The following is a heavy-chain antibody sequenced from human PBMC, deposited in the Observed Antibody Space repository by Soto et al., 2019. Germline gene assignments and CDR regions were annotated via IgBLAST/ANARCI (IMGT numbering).Heavy chain of an antibody. J-gene: IGHJ4*02. CDR1: GGPFNAYY. V-gene: IGHV4-34*01. CDR3: ASRQAQGLNY. CDR2: ITPSGVT. Sequence: QLHQWGAGLLTPSEALSLKCGVYGGPFNAYYWNWVRQAPGKGLEWIGQITPSGVTNYNPSLTRRVTMSIDTSSNVFPLRLTSVTAADTAVYFCASRQAQGLNYWGQGTLVTVSS.